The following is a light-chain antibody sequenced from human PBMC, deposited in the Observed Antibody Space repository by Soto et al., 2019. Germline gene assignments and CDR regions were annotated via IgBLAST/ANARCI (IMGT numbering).Light chain of an antibody. Sequence: EIVLTQSPGTLSLSPGERATLSCRASQSVRSNFLAWYQQKPGQAPRLLIYGASNRATGIPDRFSGSGSGTEFTLTISSLQPDDFATYYCQHYNSYSEAFGQGTKVGI. CDR1: QSVRSNF. CDR3: QHYNSYSEA. V-gene: IGKV3-20*01. CDR2: GAS. J-gene: IGKJ1*01.